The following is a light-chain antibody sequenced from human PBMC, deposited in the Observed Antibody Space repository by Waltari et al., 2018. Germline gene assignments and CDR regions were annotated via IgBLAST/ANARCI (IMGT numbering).Light chain of an antibody. Sequence: QSALTQPASVSGSPGQSITISCTGTSSDVGCYNYVSWYQQHPGKAPKLMIYDVSNRPSGVSNRFSGSKSGNTASLTISGLQAEDEADYYCSSYTSSRDVVFGGGTKLTVL. V-gene: IGLV2-14*01. CDR1: SSDVGCYNY. J-gene: IGLJ2*01. CDR3: SSYTSSRDVV. CDR2: DVS.